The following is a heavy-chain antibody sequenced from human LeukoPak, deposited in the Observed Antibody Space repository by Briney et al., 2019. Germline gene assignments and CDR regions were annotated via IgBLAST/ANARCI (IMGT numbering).Heavy chain of an antibody. CDR2: ISSSGSTI. J-gene: IGHJ4*02. V-gene: IGHV3-11*01. CDR1: GFTFSDYY. CDR3: AREYSYGYGSHFDY. Sequence: AGGSLRLSCAASGFTFSDYYMSWIRQAPGKGLEWVSYISSSGSTIYYADSVKGRFTISRDNAKNSLYLQMNSLGAEDTAVYYCAREYSYGYGSHFDYWGQGTLVTVSS. D-gene: IGHD5-18*01.